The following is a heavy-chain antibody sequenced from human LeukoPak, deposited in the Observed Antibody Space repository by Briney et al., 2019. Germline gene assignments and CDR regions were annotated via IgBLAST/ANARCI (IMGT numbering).Heavy chain of an antibody. V-gene: IGHV3-53*01. J-gene: IGHJ4*02. Sequence: GGSLRLSCAASGLIISREFMSWVRQAPGQGLEWVAIIYSDGNTVYAESVKGRFTISRDTSKNRLFLHMDSLRVEDTALYYCAKVATTPVWAPDYWGQGTLVTVPS. CDR1: GLIISREF. CDR3: AKVATTPVWAPDY. D-gene: IGHD1-1*01. CDR2: IYSDGNT.